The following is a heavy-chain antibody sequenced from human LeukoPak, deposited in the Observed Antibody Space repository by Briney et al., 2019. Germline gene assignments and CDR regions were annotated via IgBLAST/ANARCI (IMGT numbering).Heavy chain of an antibody. Sequence: EESLKISCKGSGFTFTSYWIGWVRQMPGKGLEWMGIIYPGDSDTRYSPSFQGQVTISADTSINTAYLQWSSLKASDTAMYYCARLDLEGPFDPWGQGTLVTVSS. J-gene: IGHJ5*02. CDR2: IYPGDSDT. CDR1: GFTFTSYW. CDR3: ARLDLEGPFDP. V-gene: IGHV5-51*01.